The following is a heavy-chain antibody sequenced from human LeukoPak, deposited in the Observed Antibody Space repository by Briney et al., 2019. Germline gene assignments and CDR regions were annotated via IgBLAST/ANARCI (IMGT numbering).Heavy chain of an antibody. V-gene: IGHV4-61*02. D-gene: IGHD3-22*01. CDR1: GGSISGGTFY. J-gene: IGHJ4*02. CDR3: ARAVHYYDRLDY. Sequence: PSETLSLTCTVSGGSISGGTFYWSWIRQPAGKGLEWIGRIYTSGSTNYNPSLESRVTISVDTSKNQFSLKLSSVTAADTAVYYCARAVHYYDRLDYWGQGTLVTVSS. CDR2: IYTSGST.